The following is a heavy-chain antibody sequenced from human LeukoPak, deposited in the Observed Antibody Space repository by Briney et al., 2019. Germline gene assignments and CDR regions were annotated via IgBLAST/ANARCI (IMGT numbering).Heavy chain of an antibody. Sequence: SETLSLTCAVYGGSFSGYYWSWIRQPPGKGLEWIGEINHSGSTNYNPSLKSRVTISVDTSKNQFSLKLSSVTAADTAVYYCARASMGGFYYFDYWGQGTLVTVSS. J-gene: IGHJ4*02. D-gene: IGHD3-16*01. CDR1: GGSFSGYY. CDR3: ARASMGGFYYFDY. V-gene: IGHV4-34*01. CDR2: INHSGST.